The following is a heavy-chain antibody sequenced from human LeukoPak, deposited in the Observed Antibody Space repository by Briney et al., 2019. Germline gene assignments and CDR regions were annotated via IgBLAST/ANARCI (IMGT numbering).Heavy chain of an antibody. CDR1: GYTFTGYY. Sequence: GASVKVSCKASGYTFTGYYMHWVRQAPGQGLEWMGWINPNSGGTNYAQKFQGWVTMTRDTSISTAYMELSRLRSDDTAVYYCARALGYCSGGSCYPYYYYGMDVWGQGTTVTVSS. CDR3: ARALGYCSGGSCYPYYYYGMDV. D-gene: IGHD2-15*01. V-gene: IGHV1-2*04. CDR2: INPNSGGT. J-gene: IGHJ6*02.